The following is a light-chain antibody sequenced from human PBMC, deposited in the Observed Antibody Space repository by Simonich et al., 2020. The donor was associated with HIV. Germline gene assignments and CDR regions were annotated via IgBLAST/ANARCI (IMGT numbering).Light chain of an antibody. CDR1: RSDVGGYNY. CDR3: SSYSGSNNLV. J-gene: IGLJ2*01. V-gene: IGLV2-8*01. Sequence: QSALTQPPSASGSPGQSVTISCTGTRSDVGGYNYVSLYQPHPGKAPKLMIYEVSERPSGVPDRFSGSKSGNTASLTVSGLQAEDEADYYCSSYSGSNNLVFGGGTNLTVL. CDR2: EVS.